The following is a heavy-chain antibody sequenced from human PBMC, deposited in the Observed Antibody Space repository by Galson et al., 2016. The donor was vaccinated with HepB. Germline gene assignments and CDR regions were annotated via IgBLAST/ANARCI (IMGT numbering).Heavy chain of an antibody. J-gene: IGHJ4*02. CDR1: GFTFSSDW. D-gene: IGHD5-18*01. V-gene: IGHV3-21*01. CDR3: ARTKLQLLYYFDY. CDR2: ISSSSSYI. Sequence: SLRLSCAASGFTFSSDWMSWVRQAPGKGLEWVSSISSSSSYIYYADSVKGRFTISRGNAKNSLYLQMNSLRAEDTAVYYCARTKLQLLYYFDYWGQGTLVTVSS.